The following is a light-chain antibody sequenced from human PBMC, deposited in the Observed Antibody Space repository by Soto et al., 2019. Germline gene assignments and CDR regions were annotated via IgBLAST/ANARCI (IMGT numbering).Light chain of an antibody. V-gene: IGKV1-5*03. CDR1: QTISNY. J-gene: IGKJ5*01. Sequence: DIYITPYLSPLSGSVGNLDPLTCRASQTISNYLAWYQQKPGKAPKLLIYKVSSLETGAPARFSGSGSGTEFTLTISSLQPEDFATYYCQQGNSCPLTFGRGTRLEIK. CDR3: QQGNSCPLT. CDR2: KVS.